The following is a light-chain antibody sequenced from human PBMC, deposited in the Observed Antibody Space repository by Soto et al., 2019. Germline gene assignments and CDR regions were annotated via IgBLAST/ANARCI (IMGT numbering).Light chain of an antibody. CDR1: NIGGKS. J-gene: IGLJ3*02. V-gene: IGLV3-21*04. CDR3: QVWDSSNDHRV. CDR2: YDT. Sequence: SYELTQPPSVSVAPEETATITCGENNIGGKSVHWYQVKPGQAPVLVIYYDTDRPSGIPERFSGSNSGNTATLTISRVEAGDEADYYCQVWDSSNDHRVFGGGTKLTVL.